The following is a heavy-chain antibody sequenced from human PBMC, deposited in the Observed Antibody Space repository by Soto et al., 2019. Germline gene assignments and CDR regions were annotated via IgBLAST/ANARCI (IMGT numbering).Heavy chain of an antibody. CDR1: VFIFSTYT. Sequence: PVVSLRLSCLASVFIFSTYTISLFRQAPGNGLEWVSSIGTSTSYIYYSDSVKCRFTISRDNAKNSVFLQMDSLTAEDTSLYYCARAAFTYYKIRELHHWGRGILVTVSS. CDR3: ARAAFTYYKIRELHH. J-gene: IGHJ5*02. V-gene: IGHV3-21*01. CDR2: IGTSTSYI. D-gene: IGHD3-22*01.